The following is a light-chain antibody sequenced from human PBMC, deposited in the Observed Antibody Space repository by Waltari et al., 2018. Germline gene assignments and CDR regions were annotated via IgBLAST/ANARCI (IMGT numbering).Light chain of an antibody. V-gene: IGKV4-1*01. CDR3: HQYYNTPYS. CDR2: WAS. Sequence: DIVMTQSPDSLAVSLGERATINCKSSRTVLYDSNNKNYLAWYQQKPGQPPNLLIYWASTRKSGVPDRFSGSRSGTDFTLTISTLQAEDVAVYYCHQYYNTPYSYGQGTKLEIK. J-gene: IGKJ2*03. CDR1: RTVLYDSNNKNY.